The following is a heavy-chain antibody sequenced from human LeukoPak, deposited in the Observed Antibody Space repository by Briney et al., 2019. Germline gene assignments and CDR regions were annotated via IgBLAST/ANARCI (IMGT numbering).Heavy chain of an antibody. J-gene: IGHJ3*02. CDR1: GGSISSGGYY. Sequence: SQSLSLTCTVSGGSISSGGYYWSWIRQHPGKGLEWIGCIYSSGSTYYNPSLKSRVTISVDTSKNQFSLKLSSVTAADTAVYYCARDHQYYYDSSGYYGDAFDIWGQGTMVSVSS. V-gene: IGHV4-31*03. D-gene: IGHD3-22*01. CDR2: IYSSGST. CDR3: ARDHQYYYDSSGYYGDAFDI.